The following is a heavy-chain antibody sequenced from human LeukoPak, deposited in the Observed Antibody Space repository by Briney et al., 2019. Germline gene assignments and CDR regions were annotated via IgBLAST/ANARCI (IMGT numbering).Heavy chain of an antibody. CDR2: IIPILNTA. CDR1: GGFSNYA. Sequence: SVKVSCKASGGFSNYAINWVRQAPGQGLEWMGRIIPILNTANSAEKFQGRVTITADKFTNTAYMELSSLRSDDTAVYYCARDDYGDPVGPNDAFDIWGQGTMVTVSS. J-gene: IGHJ3*02. V-gene: IGHV1-69*04. CDR3: ARDDYGDPVGPNDAFDI. D-gene: IGHD4-17*01.